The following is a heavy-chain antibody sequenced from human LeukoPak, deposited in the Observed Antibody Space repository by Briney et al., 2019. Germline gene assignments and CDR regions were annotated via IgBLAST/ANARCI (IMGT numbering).Heavy chain of an antibody. CDR3: AKIDAC. CDR1: GFTFSRNW. CDR2: INSDGSIT. Sequence: GGSLRLSCAASGFTFSRNWMNWVRQAPGKGLGWVSRINSDGSITNYADSVKGGFTISRDTAKNTLYLRMSSLRAEETAVCYWAKIDACWVQGSLVAVCS. V-gene: IGHV3-74*01. J-gene: IGHJ4*02. D-gene: IGHD3-16*01.